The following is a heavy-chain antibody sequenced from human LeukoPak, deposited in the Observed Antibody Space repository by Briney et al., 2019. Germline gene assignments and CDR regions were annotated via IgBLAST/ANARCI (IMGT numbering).Heavy chain of an antibody. CDR2: MNSDASST. J-gene: IGHJ4*02. V-gene: IGHV3-74*01. CDR3: TRAQGSHGGDFDY. CDR1: GFTFSSYW. Sequence: GGSLRLSCAASGFTFSSYWMHWVRHAPGKGLVWVSRMNSDASSTNYADSVKGRFTISRDNAKNTLYLQMNSLRAEDTAVYYCTRAQGSHGGDFDYWGQGTLVTVSS.